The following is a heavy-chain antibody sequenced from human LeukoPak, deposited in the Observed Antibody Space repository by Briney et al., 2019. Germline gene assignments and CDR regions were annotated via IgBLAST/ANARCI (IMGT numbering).Heavy chain of an antibody. CDR2: INPNSGGT. Sequence: ASVRVSCKASGYTLTAYYMHWVRQAPGQGLEWMGWINPNSGGTNYAQKFQARVTMTRDTSINTAYMELSRLGSDDTAVYYCARDHDISPNWFDPWGQGTLVTVSS. CDR3: ARDHDISPNWFDP. J-gene: IGHJ5*02. D-gene: IGHD3-9*01. CDR1: GYTLTAYY. V-gene: IGHV1-2*02.